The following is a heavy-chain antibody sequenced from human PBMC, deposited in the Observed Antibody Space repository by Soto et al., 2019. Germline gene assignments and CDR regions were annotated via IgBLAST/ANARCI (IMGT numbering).Heavy chain of an antibody. CDR2: ISYDGSNK. CDR1: GFTFSSYG. D-gene: IGHD3-9*01. J-gene: IGHJ4*02. Sequence: PGGSLRLSCAASGFTFSSYGVHWVRQAPGKGLEWVAVISYDGSNKYYADSVKGRFTISRDNSKNTLYLQMNSLRAEDTAVYYCAKDLSYDTLTGLDYWGQGTLVTVSS. V-gene: IGHV3-30*18. CDR3: AKDLSYDTLTGLDY.